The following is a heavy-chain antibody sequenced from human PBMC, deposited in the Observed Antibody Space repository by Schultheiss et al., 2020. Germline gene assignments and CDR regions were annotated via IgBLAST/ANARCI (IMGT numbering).Heavy chain of an antibody. CDR3: ARQFTYYDFWSGSRTGELNYYGMDV. Sequence: SVKVSGKASGGTFSSYAISWVRQAPGQGLEWMGRIIPILGIANYAQKFQGRVTITADKSTSTAYMELSSLKASDTAMYYCARQFTYYDFWSGSRTGELNYYGMDVWGQGTTVTVSS. D-gene: IGHD3-3*01. CDR1: GGTFSSYA. V-gene: IGHV1-69*04. CDR2: IIPILGIA. J-gene: IGHJ6*02.